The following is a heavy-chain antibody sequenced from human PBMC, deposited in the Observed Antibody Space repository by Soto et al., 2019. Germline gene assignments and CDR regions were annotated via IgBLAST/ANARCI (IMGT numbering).Heavy chain of an antibody. D-gene: IGHD3-10*01. J-gene: IGHJ4*02. CDR2: ISYDGSNK. CDR3: VKGGTLIRGDDY. CDR1: GYSFTNYD. Sequence: SCKTSGYSFTNYDIHWVRQAPGKGLEWVAVISYDGSNKYYADSVRGRFTISRDNSNNTLYLQMNSLSADDTAVYYCVKGGTLIRGDDYWGQGTLVTVSS. V-gene: IGHV3-30-3*02.